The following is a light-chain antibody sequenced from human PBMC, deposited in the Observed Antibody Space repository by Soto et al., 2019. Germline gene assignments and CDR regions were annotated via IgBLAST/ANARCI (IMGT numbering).Light chain of an antibody. J-gene: IGKJ2*01. Sequence: DIQMTQSPSSLSASVGDRVTITCRASQSFGTYLNWYQQKPGKAPKLLIYGASSLQGGVPSRFSGSGSATDFTLTISSLQPEDFATYYCQQTYSTPPTFGQGTKLEI. CDR3: QQTYSTPPT. CDR1: QSFGTY. CDR2: GAS. V-gene: IGKV1-39*01.